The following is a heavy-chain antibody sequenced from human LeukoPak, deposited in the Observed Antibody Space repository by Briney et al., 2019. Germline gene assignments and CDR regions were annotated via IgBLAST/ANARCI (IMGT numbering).Heavy chain of an antibody. CDR3: ARDVISYYYDSTGSPIGSHFDY. D-gene: IGHD3-22*01. V-gene: IGHV1-46*01. Sequence: ASVKVSCKASGYTFTSSYMHWVRQAPGQGLEWMGVINPSGGSTSYAQKFQGRVTMTRDTSTSTVYMELSSLRSEDTAVYYCARDVISYYYDSTGSPIGSHFDYWSQGTLVTVSS. CDR1: GYTFTSSY. CDR2: INPSGGST. J-gene: IGHJ4*02.